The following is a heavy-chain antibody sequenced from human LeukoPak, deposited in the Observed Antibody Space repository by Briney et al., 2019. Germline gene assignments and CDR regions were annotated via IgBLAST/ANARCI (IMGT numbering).Heavy chain of an antibody. V-gene: IGHV1-3*01. CDR1: GYTFTSYA. CDR2: INAGNGNT. CDR3: AREIWFGESAFDY. D-gene: IGHD3-10*01. Sequence: ASVKVSCKASGYTFTSYAMHWVRQAPGQRLEWMGWINAGNGNTKYSQKFQSRVTITRDTSASTAYMELSSLRSEDTAVHYCAREIWFGESAFDYWGQGTLVTVSS. J-gene: IGHJ4*02.